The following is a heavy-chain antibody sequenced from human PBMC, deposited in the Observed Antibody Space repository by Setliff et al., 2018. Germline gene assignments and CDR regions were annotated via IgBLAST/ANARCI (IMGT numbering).Heavy chain of an antibody. V-gene: IGHV4-61*09. CDR3: ARVTGFLYIDV. CDR2: IYTSWSS. Sequence: PSETLSLTCTVSGGSISSAPYYWSWIRQPAGKGPEWIGHIYTSWSSNYNPSLKSRVTTSIDTSKNQFSLNLSSVTAADTAVYYCARVTGFLYIDVWGKGTTVTV. D-gene: IGHD3-3*01. J-gene: IGHJ6*03. CDR1: GGSISSAPYY.